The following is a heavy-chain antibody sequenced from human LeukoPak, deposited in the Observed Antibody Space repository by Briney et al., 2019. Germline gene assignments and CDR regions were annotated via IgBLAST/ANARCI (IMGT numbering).Heavy chain of an antibody. Sequence: SETLSLTCTVSGGSISSYYWSWIRQPPGKGLEWIGYIYYSGSTNYNPSLKSRVTISVDTSKNQFSLKLSSVTAADTAVYYCARHYGSGRWNWFDPWGQGTLVTVSS. V-gene: IGHV4-59*08. CDR3: ARHYGSGRWNWFDP. CDR1: GGSISSYY. CDR2: IYYSGST. D-gene: IGHD3-10*01. J-gene: IGHJ5*02.